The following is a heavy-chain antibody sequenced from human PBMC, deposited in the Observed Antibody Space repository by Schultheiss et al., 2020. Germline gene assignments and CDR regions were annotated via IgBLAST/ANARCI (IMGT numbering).Heavy chain of an antibody. CDR3: ASRDGYTDIDY. CDR1: GFTFSIYA. D-gene: IGHD5-24*01. J-gene: IGHJ4*02. Sequence: GGSLRLSCTASGFTFSIYAMHCVRQAPGKGLVWVSRINSDGSSTSYADSVKGRFTISRDNAKNTLYLQMNSLRAEDTAVYYCASRDGYTDIDYWGQGTLVTVSS. V-gene: IGHV3-74*01. CDR2: INSDGSST.